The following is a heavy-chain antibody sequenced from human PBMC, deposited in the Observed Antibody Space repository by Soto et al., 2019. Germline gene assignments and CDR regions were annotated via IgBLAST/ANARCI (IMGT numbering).Heavy chain of an antibody. CDR3: AHWAGAVDY. CDR2: ISYDGSNK. Sequence: QVQLVESGGGVVQPGRSLRLSCAASGFTFSSYATHWVRQAPGKGLEWVAVISYDGSNKYYADSVKGRFTISRDNSKNTLYLQMNSLRVEDTAVYYCAHWAGAVDYWGQGTLVTVSS. V-gene: IGHV3-30-3*01. J-gene: IGHJ4*02. D-gene: IGHD6-19*01. CDR1: GFTFSSYA.